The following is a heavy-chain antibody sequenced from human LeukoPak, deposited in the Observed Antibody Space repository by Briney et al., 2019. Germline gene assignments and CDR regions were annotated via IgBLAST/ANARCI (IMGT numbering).Heavy chain of an antibody. J-gene: IGHJ4*02. CDR3: AKDATIDY. V-gene: IGHV3-30*18. CDR1: GFSFSSYG. CDR2: ISYDGSNK. Sequence: SGGSLRLSCAASGFSFSSYGMHWVRQAPGKGLEWVALISYDGSNKYYADSVKGRFTISRDNSKNTLYLQMNSLTAEDTAVYYCAKDATIDYWGQGTLVTVSS.